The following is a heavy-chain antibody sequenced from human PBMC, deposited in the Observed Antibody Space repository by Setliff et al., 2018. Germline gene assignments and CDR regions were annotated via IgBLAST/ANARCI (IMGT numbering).Heavy chain of an antibody. J-gene: IGHJ4*02. CDR1: GYTFTSYG. CDR2: ISAYNGYT. Sequence: ASVKVSCKASGYTFTSYGISWVRQAPGQGLEWMGWISAYNGYTNYAQKLQGRVTMTTDTSTSTAYMELRSLRSDDTAVYFCARDQGHGITAAGPDFWGQGTLVTVSS. CDR3: ARDQGHGITAAGPDF. V-gene: IGHV1-18*01. D-gene: IGHD6-13*01.